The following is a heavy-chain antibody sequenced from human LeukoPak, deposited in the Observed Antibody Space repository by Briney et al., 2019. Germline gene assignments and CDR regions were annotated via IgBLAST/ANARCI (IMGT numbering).Heavy chain of an antibody. D-gene: IGHD6-19*01. CDR2: MNPNSGDT. V-gene: IGHV1-2*02. CDR3: ARASAVAGYNPLDY. Sequence: ASVKVSCKTSGYTFTGYYMHWVRQAPGQGLEWMGWMNPNSGDTNYAQKFQGRVTMTRDTSITTAYMELNGLRSDDTAVYFCARASAVAGYNPLDYWGQGTLVIVSS. J-gene: IGHJ4*02. CDR1: GYTFTGYY.